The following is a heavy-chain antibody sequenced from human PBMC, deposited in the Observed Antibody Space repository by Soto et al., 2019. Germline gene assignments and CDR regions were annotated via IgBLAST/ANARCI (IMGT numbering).Heavy chain of an antibody. Sequence: SETLSLTCTVSGGSISSYYWSWIRQPPGKGLEWIGEINHSGSTNYNPSLKSRVTISVDTSKNQFSLKLSSVTAADTAVYYCARLGETTMVRGVISNWFDPWGQGTLVTVSS. D-gene: IGHD3-10*01. CDR1: GGSISSYY. CDR3: ARLGETTMVRGVISNWFDP. CDR2: INHSGST. V-gene: IGHV4-34*01. J-gene: IGHJ5*02.